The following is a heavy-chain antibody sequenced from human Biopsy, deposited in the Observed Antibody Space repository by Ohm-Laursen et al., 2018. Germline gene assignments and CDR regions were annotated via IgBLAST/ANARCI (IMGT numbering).Heavy chain of an antibody. CDR1: GGSFTGHY. CDR3: ARGGYYDLSGFEVDY. CDR2: ISYTGYT. V-gene: IGHV4-59*11. Sequence: SETLSLTCTVSGGSFTGHYWSWIRQPPGKGLEWIGHISYTGYTSYNASLKSRVTMSVDTSKNQFSLKLSSLTAADTAVYYCARGGYYDLSGFEVDYWGQGTLVTVSS. D-gene: IGHD3-22*01. J-gene: IGHJ4*02.